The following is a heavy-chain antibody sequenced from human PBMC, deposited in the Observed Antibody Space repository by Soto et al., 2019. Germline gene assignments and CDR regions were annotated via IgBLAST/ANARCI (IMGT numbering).Heavy chain of an antibody. D-gene: IGHD6-13*01. CDR1: GFTFSSYA. J-gene: IGHJ4*02. CDR3: ARELKQGSSWYFVGD. Sequence: QVQLVESGGVVVQPGRSLRLSCAASGFTFSSYAMHWVRQAPGKGLEWVAVISYDGSNKYYAASENGRFTITRDNSKNTMYLQLNSLRAEDKAVYYCARELKQGSSWYFVGDWGQGTLVTVSS. CDR2: ISYDGSNK. V-gene: IGHV3-30-3*01.